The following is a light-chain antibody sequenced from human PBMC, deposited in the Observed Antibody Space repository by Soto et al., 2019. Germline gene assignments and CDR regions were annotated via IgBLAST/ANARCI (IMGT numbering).Light chain of an antibody. J-gene: IGKJ3*01. CDR1: QSVSSN. CDR2: GAS. Sequence: EIVMTQSPATLSVSPGERATLSCRASQSVSSNLAWYQQKPGQAPRLLIYGASTRATGIPARFSGSGSGTEFTLTISSLEPEDFAVYYCQQRSNRPRFTFGPGPKVDIK. V-gene: IGKV3-15*01. CDR3: QQRSNRPRFT.